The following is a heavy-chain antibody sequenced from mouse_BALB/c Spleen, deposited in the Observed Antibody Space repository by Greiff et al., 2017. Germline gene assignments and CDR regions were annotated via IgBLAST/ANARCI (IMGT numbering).Heavy chain of an antibody. CDR2: IYPGNSDT. J-gene: IGHJ4*01. D-gene: IGHD1-1*01. V-gene: IGHV1-5*01. Sequence: EVQLQQSGTVLARPGASVKMSCKASGYTFTSYWMHWVKQRPGQGLEWIGAIYPGNSDTSYNQKFKGKAKLTAVTSTSTAYMELSSLTNEDSAVYYCTRRRGDYYGSSYAMDYWGQGTSVTVSS. CDR3: TRRRGDYYGSSYAMDY. CDR1: GYTFTSYW.